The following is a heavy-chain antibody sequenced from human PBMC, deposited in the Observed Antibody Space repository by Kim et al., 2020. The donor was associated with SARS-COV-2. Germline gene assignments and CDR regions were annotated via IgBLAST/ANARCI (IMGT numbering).Heavy chain of an antibody. D-gene: IGHD3-9*01. V-gene: IGHV3-64D*06. CDR1: GFTFSSYA. Sequence: GGSLRLSCSASGFTFSSYAMHWVRQAPGKGLEYVSAISSNGGSTYYADSVKGRFTISRDNSKNTLYLQMSSLRAEDTAVYYCVKEDDVLRYFDWLGARSGMDVWGQGTTVTVSS. CDR3: VKEDDVLRYFDWLGARSGMDV. CDR2: ISSNGGST. J-gene: IGHJ6*02.